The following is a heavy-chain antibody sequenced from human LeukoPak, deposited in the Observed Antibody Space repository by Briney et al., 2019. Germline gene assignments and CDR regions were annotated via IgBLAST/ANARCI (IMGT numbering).Heavy chain of an antibody. CDR3: AREGWELPNYFDY. J-gene: IGHJ4*02. Sequence: ASVKVSCKASGYTFTSYAMHWVRQAPGQRLEWMGWINAGNGNTKYSQKFQGRVTITRDTSASTAYMELRSLRSDDTAVYYCAREGWELPNYFDYWGQGTLVTVSS. D-gene: IGHD1-26*01. CDR2: INAGNGNT. V-gene: IGHV1-3*01. CDR1: GYTFTSYA.